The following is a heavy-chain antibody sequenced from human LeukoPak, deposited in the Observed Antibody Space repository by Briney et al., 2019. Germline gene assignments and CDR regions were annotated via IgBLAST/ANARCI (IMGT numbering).Heavy chain of an antibody. J-gene: IGHJ4*02. CDR2: ISYDGSNK. Sequence: GGSLRLSCAVSGFTFSSYAMHWVRQAPGKGLEWVAVISYDGSNKYYADSVKGRFTISRDNSKNTLYLQMNSLRAEDTAVYYCSRESGDGEHFDYWGQGTLVTVSS. CDR3: SRESGDGEHFDY. CDR1: GFTFSSYA. D-gene: IGHD4-17*01. V-gene: IGHV3-30-3*01.